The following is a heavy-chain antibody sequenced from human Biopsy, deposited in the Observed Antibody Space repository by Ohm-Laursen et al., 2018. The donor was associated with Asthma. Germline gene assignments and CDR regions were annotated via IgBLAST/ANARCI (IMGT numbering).Heavy chain of an antibody. D-gene: IGHD3-22*01. V-gene: IGHV3-53*01. J-gene: IGHJ4*02. CDR2: IYSGGTS. Sequence: SLRLSCAASGFAVSRDHMFWVRQAPGKGLEWVSVIYSGGTSHTADSVRRRFTISRDYSKNTLYLQMHSLRAEDTAVYYCARGDSSNWSHYYFDYWGQGTLVTVSS. CDR3: ARGDSSNWSHYYFDY. CDR1: GFAVSRDH.